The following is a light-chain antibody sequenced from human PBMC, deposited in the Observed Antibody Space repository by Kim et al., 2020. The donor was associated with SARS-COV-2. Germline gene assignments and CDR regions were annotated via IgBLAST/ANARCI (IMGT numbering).Light chain of an antibody. V-gene: IGKV1-27*01. CDR3: QKYNSAPPLT. CDR1: QGIRNY. CDR2: AAS. Sequence: DIQMTQSPSSLSASVGDRVTITCRASQGIRNYLAWYQQKPGKVPKLLIYAASTLQSGVPSRFSGSGSGTDFTLTISSLPPEDVATYYCQKYNSAPPLTFGGGTKVDIK. J-gene: IGKJ4*01.